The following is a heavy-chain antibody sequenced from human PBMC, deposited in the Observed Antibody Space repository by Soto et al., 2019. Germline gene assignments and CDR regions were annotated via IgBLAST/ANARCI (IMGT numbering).Heavy chain of an antibody. Sequence: SGGSLRLSCAASGFTFSSYGMHWVRQAPGKGLEWVAVIWYDGSNKYYADSVKGRFTISRDNSKNTLYLQMNSLRAEDTAVYYCARDPFYYDNSGDPHCFDPRGEGT. CDR1: GFTFSSYG. CDR3: ARDPFYYDNSGDPHCFDP. J-gene: IGHJ5*02. CDR2: IWYDGSNK. D-gene: IGHD3-22*01. V-gene: IGHV3-33*01.